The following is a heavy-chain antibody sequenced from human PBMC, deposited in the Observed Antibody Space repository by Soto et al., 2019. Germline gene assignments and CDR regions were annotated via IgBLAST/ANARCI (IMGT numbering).Heavy chain of an antibody. J-gene: IGHJ6*02. CDR2: IYWNDDK. CDR1: GFSLSTSGVG. CDR3: AHRQLYYYYHGMDF. V-gene: IGHV2-5*01. Sequence: SGPTLVNPTQTLTLTCTFSGFSLSTSGVGVGWIRQPPGKALEWLALIYWNDDKRYSPSLKSRLTITKDTSKNQVVLTMTNRDTEDTATSSCAHRQLYYYYHGMDFWGQMPTSTFSS.